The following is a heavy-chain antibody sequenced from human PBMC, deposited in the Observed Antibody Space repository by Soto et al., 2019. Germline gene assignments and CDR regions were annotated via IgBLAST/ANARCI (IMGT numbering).Heavy chain of an antibody. J-gene: IGHJ6*03. CDR1: GYTFTSYG. V-gene: IGHV1-18*01. CDR3: ETVYTAAWSTHNYYYMDV. Sequence: ASVKVSCKASGYTFTSYGISWVRQAPGQGLEWMGWISAYNGETLYAQKFQGRVTMTEDTSTDTAYMDLSSLSSEDTAVYYCETVYTAAWSTHNYYYMDVWGKGTTVTVSS. CDR2: ISAYNGET. D-gene: IGHD3-16*01.